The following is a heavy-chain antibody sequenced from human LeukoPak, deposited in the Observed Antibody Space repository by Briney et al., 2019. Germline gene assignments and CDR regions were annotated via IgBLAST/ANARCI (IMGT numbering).Heavy chain of an antibody. D-gene: IGHD4-17*01. CDR3: ARFYNFYGDYYFDY. J-gene: IGHJ4*02. CDR1: GYTFTGYY. Sequence: ASVKVSCTASGYTFTGYYMHWVRHAPGQGLEWMGWINPNSGGTNYAQKFQGRVAMTRDTSIRTAYMELSRLRSDDTAVYYCARFYNFYGDYYFDYWGQGTLVTVSS. CDR2: INPNSGGT. V-gene: IGHV1-2*02.